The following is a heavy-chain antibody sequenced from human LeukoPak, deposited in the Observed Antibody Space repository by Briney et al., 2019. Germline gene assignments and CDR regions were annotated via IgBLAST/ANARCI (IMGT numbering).Heavy chain of an antibody. D-gene: IGHD6-19*01. J-gene: IGHJ4*02. CDR1: GFTFTTYG. CDR2: ISVYNGNT. V-gene: IGHV1-18*01. CDR3: ARDHGSGWYLPDY. Sequence: ASVKVSCKASGFTFTTYGISWVRQAPGQGLEWMGWISVYNGNTNYQQKFQGRVTMTRDMSTSTVYMELSSLRSEDTAVYYCARDHGSGWYLPDYWGQGTLVTVSS.